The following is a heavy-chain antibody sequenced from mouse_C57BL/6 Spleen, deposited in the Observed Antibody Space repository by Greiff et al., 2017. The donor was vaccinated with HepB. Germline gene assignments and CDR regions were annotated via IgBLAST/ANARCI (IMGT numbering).Heavy chain of an antibody. J-gene: IGHJ1*03. CDR1: GFTFSDYY. CDR3: ARSRHYDYDGGYFDV. Sequence: EVHLVESEGGLVQPGSSMKLSCTASGFTFSDYYMAWVRQVPEKGLEWVANINYDGSSTYYLDSLKSRFIISRDNAKNILYLQMSSLKSEDTATYYCARSRHYDYDGGYFDVWGTGTTVTVSS. V-gene: IGHV5-16*01. CDR2: INYDGSST. D-gene: IGHD2-4*01.